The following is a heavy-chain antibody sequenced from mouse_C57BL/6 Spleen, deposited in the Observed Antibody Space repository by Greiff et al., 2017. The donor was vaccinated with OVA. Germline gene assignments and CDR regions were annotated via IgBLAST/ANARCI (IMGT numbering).Heavy chain of an antibody. Sequence: EVKLMESGGDLVKPGGSLKLSCAASGFTFSSYGMSWVRQTPDKRLEWVATISSGGSYTYYPDSVKGRFTISRDNAKNTLCLQMSSLKSEDTAMYYCARHDGATMVPYYFDYWGQGTTLTVSS. V-gene: IGHV5-6*01. D-gene: IGHD2-1*01. CDR2: ISSGGSYT. J-gene: IGHJ2*01. CDR3: ARHDGATMVPYYFDY. CDR1: GFTFSSYG.